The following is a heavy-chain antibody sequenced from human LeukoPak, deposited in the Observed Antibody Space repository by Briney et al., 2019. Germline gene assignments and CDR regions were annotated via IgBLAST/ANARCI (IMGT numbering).Heavy chain of an antibody. CDR1: GYTFTSYG. CDR3: ARSVVPAAPLAPGAFDI. CDR2: ISAYNGNT. D-gene: IGHD2-2*01. J-gene: IGHJ3*02. Sequence: ASVKVSCKASGYTFTSYGISWVRQAPGQGLEWMGWISAYNGNTNYAQKLQGRVTMTTDTSTSTAYMELRSLRSDDTAVYYCARSVVPAAPLAPGAFDIWGQGTMVTVSS. V-gene: IGHV1-18*01.